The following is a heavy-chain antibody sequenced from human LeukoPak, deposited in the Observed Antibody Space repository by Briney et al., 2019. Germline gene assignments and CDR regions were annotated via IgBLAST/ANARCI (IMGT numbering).Heavy chain of an antibody. CDR2: IYYSGST. D-gene: IGHD4-11*01. V-gene: IGHV4-31*03. Sequence: RPSETLSLTCTVSGGSIGSGGYYWSWIRQHPGKGLEWIGYIYYSGSTYYNPSLKSRVTISVDTSKNQFSLKLSSVTAADTAVYYCAREASAFNYGHLWGRGTLVTVSS. CDR3: AREASAFNYGHL. J-gene: IGHJ2*01. CDR1: GGSIGSGGYY.